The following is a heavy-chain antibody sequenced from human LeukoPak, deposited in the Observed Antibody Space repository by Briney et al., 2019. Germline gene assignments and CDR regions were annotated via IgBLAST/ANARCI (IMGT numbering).Heavy chain of an antibody. CDR2: IRYDGSNK. Sequence: GGSLRLSCAASGFTFSSYGMHWVRQAPGKGLEWVAFIRYDGSNKYYADSMKGRFTISRDNSKNTLYLQMNSLRAEDTAVYYCAKARYSSNPVGWFDPWGQGTLVTVSS. V-gene: IGHV3-30*02. D-gene: IGHD6-13*01. CDR3: AKARYSSNPVGWFDP. J-gene: IGHJ5*02. CDR1: GFTFSSYG.